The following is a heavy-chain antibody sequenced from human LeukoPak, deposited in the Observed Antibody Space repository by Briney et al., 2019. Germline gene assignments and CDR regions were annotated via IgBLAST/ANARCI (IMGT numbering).Heavy chain of an antibody. CDR3: ARAPYPYYFDY. Sequence: GGSLRLSCAASGFTFSSYSMNWVRQAPGKGLEWVSYISSSSSTIYYADSVKGRFTISRDNAKNSLYLQMNSLRAEDTAVYYCARAPYPYYFDYWGQGTLVTVSS. J-gene: IGHJ4*02. CDR2: ISSSSSTI. CDR1: GFTFSSYS. V-gene: IGHV3-48*04.